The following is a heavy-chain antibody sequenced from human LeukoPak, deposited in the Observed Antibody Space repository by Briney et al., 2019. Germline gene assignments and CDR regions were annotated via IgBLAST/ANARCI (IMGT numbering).Heavy chain of an antibody. V-gene: IGHV3-23*01. CDR3: ATTKQARRYFDY. J-gene: IGHJ4*02. CDR1: GFTFSNNL. D-gene: IGHD1-1*01. CDR2: ISGSGGNT. Sequence: PGGSPRLSCVGSGFTFSNNLLSWVRQAPGKGLEWVSAISGSGGNTYYADSVRGRFTISRDNSKNTLFLQMNTLRADDTAVYYCATTKQARRYFDYWGQGTLVTVSS.